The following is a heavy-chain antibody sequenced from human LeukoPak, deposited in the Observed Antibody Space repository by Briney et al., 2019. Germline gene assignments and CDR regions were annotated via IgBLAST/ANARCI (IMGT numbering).Heavy chain of an antibody. Sequence: SETLSLTCTVSGGSISSYYWSWIRQPPGKGLEWIAYISDIGSINYNPSLKSRVTISLDTSKNQFSLKLSSVTAADTAVYYCATGTLAAAGPRSQYYFDYWGQGTLVTVSS. V-gene: IGHV4-59*08. CDR2: ISDIGSI. CDR1: GGSISSYY. J-gene: IGHJ4*02. CDR3: ATGTLAAAGPRSQYYFDY. D-gene: IGHD6-13*01.